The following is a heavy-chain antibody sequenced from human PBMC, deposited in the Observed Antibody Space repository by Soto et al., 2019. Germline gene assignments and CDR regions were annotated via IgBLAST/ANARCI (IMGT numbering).Heavy chain of an antibody. CDR2: IYSGGST. Sequence: QTGGSLRLSCAASGFTVSSNYMSWVRQAPGKGLEWVSVIYSGGSTYYADSVKGRFTISRDNSKNTLYLQMNSLRAEDTAVYYCARDTSIRNYYGSGSEKYYGMDVWGQGTTVTVSS. CDR1: GFTVSSNY. J-gene: IGHJ6*02. CDR3: ARDTSIRNYYGSGSEKYYGMDV. D-gene: IGHD3-10*01. V-gene: IGHV3-53*01.